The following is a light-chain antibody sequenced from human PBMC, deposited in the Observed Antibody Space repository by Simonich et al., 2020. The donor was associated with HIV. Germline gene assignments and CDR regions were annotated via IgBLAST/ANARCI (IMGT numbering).Light chain of an antibody. Sequence: EIVLTQSPATLSLSPGKRATLSCRASQSVTSYLAWYQQKPGQAPRLLIDDASNRANGIPARFSGSGSGTDFTLTISSLEPEDFAVYYCLQRSNWPLTFGGGTKVEIK. CDR1: QSVTSY. J-gene: IGKJ4*01. CDR3: LQRSNWPLT. V-gene: IGKV3-11*01. CDR2: DAS.